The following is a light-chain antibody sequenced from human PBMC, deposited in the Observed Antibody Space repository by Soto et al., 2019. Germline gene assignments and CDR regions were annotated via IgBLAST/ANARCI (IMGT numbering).Light chain of an antibody. Sequence: QSALTQPPSASGSPGQSVTISCTGTSSDIGASNYVSWFQQHPGEAPKLIISEVNKRPSGVPDRFSGSKSGNTAALTVSGLQAEDEADYYCTSYGGRDNLMFGGGTKLTVL. J-gene: IGLJ3*02. V-gene: IGLV2-8*01. CDR2: EVN. CDR3: TSYGGRDNLM. CDR1: SSDIGASNY.